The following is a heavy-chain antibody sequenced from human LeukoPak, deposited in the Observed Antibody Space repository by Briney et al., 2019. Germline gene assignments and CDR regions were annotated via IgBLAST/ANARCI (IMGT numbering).Heavy chain of an antibody. CDR2: INHSGST. J-gene: IGHJ5*02. CDR3: ARGGDIVVVVAATGINWFDP. Sequence: SETLSLTCAVYGGSFSGYYWSWIRQTPGKGLEWMRKINHSGSTNYNPSLKSRVTISVDTSKNQFSLKLSSVTAADTAVYYCARGGDIVVVVAATGINWFDPWGQGTLVTVSS. D-gene: IGHD2-15*01. CDR1: GGSFSGYY. V-gene: IGHV4-34*01.